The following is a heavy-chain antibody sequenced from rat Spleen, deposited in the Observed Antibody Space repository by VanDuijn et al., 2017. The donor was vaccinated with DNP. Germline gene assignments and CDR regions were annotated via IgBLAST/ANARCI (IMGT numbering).Heavy chain of an antibody. V-gene: IGHV5-22*01. Sequence: EVQLVESGGGLVQPGGSLKLSCAASGFTFSDYYMAWVRQAPTKGLAWVAYIRFDGGVTYYGDSVKGRFTISRANVKSTLYLQMNSLRSEDMATYYCAREDTTGAMDVWGQGTSVTVSS. J-gene: IGHJ4*01. CDR2: IRFDGGVT. D-gene: IGHD1-6*01. CDR1: GFTFSDYY. CDR3: AREDTTGAMDV.